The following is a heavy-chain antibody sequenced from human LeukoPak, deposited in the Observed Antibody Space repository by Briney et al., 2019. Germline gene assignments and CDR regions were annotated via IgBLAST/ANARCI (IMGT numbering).Heavy chain of an antibody. CDR2: IYSGGST. Sequence: GGSLRLSCAASGFTVSSKYMSWVRQAPGKGLEWVSVIYSGGSTYYADSVKGRFTISRDNSKNTLYLQMGSLRAEDMAVYYCARDHGNNWNYGYYYYMDVWGKGTTVTVSS. V-gene: IGHV3-66*01. D-gene: IGHD1-7*01. CDR3: ARDHGNNWNYGYYYYMDV. J-gene: IGHJ6*03. CDR1: GFTVSSKY.